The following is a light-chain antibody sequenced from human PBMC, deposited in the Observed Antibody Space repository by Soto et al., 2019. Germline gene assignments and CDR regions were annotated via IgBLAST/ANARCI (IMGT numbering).Light chain of an antibody. CDR3: SSYTSSSTPWV. V-gene: IGLV2-14*01. Sequence: QSVLTQPASVSGSPGQSITISCTGTSSDVGGYNYVSWYQQHLGKAPKLMIYDVSNRPSGVSNRFSGSKSGNTASLTISGLQAEYEADYYCSSYTSSSTPWVFGGGTKRTVL. CDR2: DVS. J-gene: IGLJ3*02. CDR1: SSDVGGYNY.